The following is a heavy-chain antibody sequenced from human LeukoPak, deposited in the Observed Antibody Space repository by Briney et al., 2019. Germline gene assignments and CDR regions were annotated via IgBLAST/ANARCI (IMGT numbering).Heavy chain of an antibody. Sequence: GGSLRLSCAASGFTFSNAWMSWVRQAPGRGLEWVGRIKSKTDGGTTDYAAPVKGRFTISRDDSKNTLYLQMNSLKTEDTAVYYCTTFLTSGIVVVPAALEGVDYWGQGTLVTVSS. V-gene: IGHV3-15*01. CDR2: IKSKTDGGTT. CDR1: GFTFSNAW. CDR3: TTFLTSGIVVVPAALEGVDY. D-gene: IGHD2-2*01. J-gene: IGHJ4*02.